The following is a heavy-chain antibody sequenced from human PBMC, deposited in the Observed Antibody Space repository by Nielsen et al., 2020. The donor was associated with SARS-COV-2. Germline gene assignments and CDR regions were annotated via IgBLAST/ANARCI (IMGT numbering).Heavy chain of an antibody. Sequence: SETLSLTCAVYGGSFSGYYWSWIRQPPGKGLEWIGYIYYSGSTYYNPSLKSRVTISVDTSKNQFSLKLSSVTAADTAVYYCARGRFYYGSGGYFGPFDPWGQGTLVTVSS. CDR3: ARGRFYYGSGGYFGPFDP. CDR2: IYYSGST. D-gene: IGHD3-10*01. J-gene: IGHJ5*02. V-gene: IGHV4-30-4*01. CDR1: GGSFSGYY.